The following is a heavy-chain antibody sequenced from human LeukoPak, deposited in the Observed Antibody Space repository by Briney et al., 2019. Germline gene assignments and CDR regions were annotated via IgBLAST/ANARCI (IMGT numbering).Heavy chain of an antibody. V-gene: IGHV3-30*02. CDR3: AKGGTRGSFDY. CDR1: GFTFNSYG. D-gene: IGHD1-26*01. CDR2: IRYDGTNT. Sequence: GGSLRLSCAASGFTFNSYGMHWVRQAPGKGLEWVAFIRYDGTNTYYADSVKGRFTISRDNAKNSLYLQMNSLRAEDTAVYFCAKGGTRGSFDYWGQGTLVTVSS. J-gene: IGHJ4*02.